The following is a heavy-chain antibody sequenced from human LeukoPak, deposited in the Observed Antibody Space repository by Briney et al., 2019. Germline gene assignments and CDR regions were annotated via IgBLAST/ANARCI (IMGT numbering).Heavy chain of an antibody. CDR3: ARDRGVVAAKLPNYYYGMDV. CDR1: RFTLNRYW. J-gene: IGHJ6*02. CDR2: LQQDGSEK. D-gene: IGHD2-15*01. Sequence: GGSLRLSRAASRFTLNRYWLSWVRQAPGKGLAWVACLQQDGSEKYYVDSVKGRFTISRDNAKNSLYLQMNSLRAEDTAVYDCARDRGVVAAKLPNYYYGMDVWGQGTTVTVSS. V-gene: IGHV3-7*01.